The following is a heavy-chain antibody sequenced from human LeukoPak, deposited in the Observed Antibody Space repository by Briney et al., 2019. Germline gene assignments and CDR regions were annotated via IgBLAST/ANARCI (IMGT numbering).Heavy chain of an antibody. D-gene: IGHD1-26*01. Sequence: GGSLRLSCAASGFTFSSYAMHWVRQAPGKGLEWVAVISYDGSNKYYADSVKGRFTISRDNSKNTLYLQMNSLRAEDTAVYYCAKNSGDYWGQGTLVTVSS. CDR1: GFTFSSYA. J-gene: IGHJ4*02. CDR3: AKNSGDY. CDR2: ISYDGSNK. V-gene: IGHV3-30*18.